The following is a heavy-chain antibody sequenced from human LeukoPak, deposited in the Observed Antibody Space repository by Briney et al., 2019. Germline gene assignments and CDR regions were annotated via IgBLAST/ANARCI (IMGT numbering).Heavy chain of an antibody. V-gene: IGHV4-59*08. CDR1: GGSISSYY. Sequence: PSETLSLTCTVSGGSISSYYWSWIRQPPGKGLEWIGYIYYSGRTNYNPSLKSRVTISVDTSKNQFSLKLSSVTAADTAVYYCARLYCSDDTCYGRYVYSQHGGQGPLVTVSS. D-gene: IGHD2-15*01. J-gene: IGHJ1*01. CDR3: ARLYCSDDTCYGRYVYSQH. CDR2: IYYSGRT.